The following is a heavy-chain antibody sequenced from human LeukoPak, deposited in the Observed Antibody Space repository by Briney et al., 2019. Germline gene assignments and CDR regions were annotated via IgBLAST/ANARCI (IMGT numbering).Heavy chain of an antibody. CDR1: GFTFTSYA. J-gene: IGHJ4*02. Sequence: GSLRLSCAASGFTFTSYAMTWVRQAPGKGLEWVSAISDSGGSTYYADSVKGRFTISRDNSKNTLYLQMDSLRAEDTAVYYCAKDGWLLNYFDYWGQGTLVTVSS. D-gene: IGHD5-12*01. CDR2: ISDSGGST. CDR3: AKDGWLLNYFDY. V-gene: IGHV3-23*01.